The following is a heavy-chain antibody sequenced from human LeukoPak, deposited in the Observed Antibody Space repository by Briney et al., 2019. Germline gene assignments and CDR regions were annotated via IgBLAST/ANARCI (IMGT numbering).Heavy chain of an antibody. Sequence: GGSLRLSCAASGFTFSSYWMSWVRQAPGKGLEWVANIKQDGSEKYYVDSVKGRFTISRDNAKNSLYLQMNSLRAEDTAVYYCAREAYYYDSSGYLAYYFDYWGQGTLVTVS. V-gene: IGHV3-7*01. D-gene: IGHD3-22*01. CDR1: GFTFSSYW. J-gene: IGHJ4*02. CDR2: IKQDGSEK. CDR3: AREAYYYDSSGYLAYYFDY.